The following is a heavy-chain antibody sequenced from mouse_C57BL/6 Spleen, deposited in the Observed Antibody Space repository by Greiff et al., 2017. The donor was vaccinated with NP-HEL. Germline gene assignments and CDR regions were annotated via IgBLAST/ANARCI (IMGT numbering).Heavy chain of an antibody. CDR3: ARYLGRDWYFDV. Sequence: EVQLQQSGPELVKPGDSVKISCKASGYSFTGYFMNWVMQSHGKSLEWIGRINPYNGDTFYNQKFKGKATLTVDKSSSTAHMELRSLTSEDSAVYYCARYLGRDWYFDVWGTGTTVTVSS. V-gene: IGHV1-20*01. CDR1: GYSFTGYF. J-gene: IGHJ1*03. CDR2: INPYNGDT. D-gene: IGHD4-1*01.